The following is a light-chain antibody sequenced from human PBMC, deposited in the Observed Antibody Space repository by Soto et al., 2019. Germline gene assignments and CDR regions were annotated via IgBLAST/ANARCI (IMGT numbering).Light chain of an antibody. CDR1: SGHSSYA. J-gene: IGLJ2*01. V-gene: IGLV4-69*01. Sequence: QLVLTQSPSASASLGASVKLTCTLSSGHSSYAIAWHQQQPEKGPRYFIKLNSDGSHSKGDGIPDRFSGSSSGAERYLTISSLQSEDEADYYCQTWGTGIVVFGGGTKLTVL. CDR2: LNSDGSH. CDR3: QTWGTGIVV.